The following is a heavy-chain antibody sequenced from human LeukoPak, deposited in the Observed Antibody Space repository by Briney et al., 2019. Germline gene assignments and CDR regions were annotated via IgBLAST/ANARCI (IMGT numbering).Heavy chain of an antibody. Sequence: GGSLRLSCAASGFTFSSYIMNWVRQAPGKGLEWVSSSSSSSSYIYDADSVKGRFTISRDNVKNSRYLQMNSLRAEDTAVCYCARDCSSTSCYGVNDYWGQGTLVTVSS. D-gene: IGHD2-2*01. CDR2: SSSSSSYI. CDR3: ARDCSSTSCYGVNDY. V-gene: IGHV3-21*01. CDR1: GFTFSSYI. J-gene: IGHJ4*02.